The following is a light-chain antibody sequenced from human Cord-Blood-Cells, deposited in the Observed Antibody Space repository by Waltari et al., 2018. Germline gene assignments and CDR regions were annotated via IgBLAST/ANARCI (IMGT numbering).Light chain of an antibody. CDR1: QSVSSN. V-gene: IGKV3-15*01. Sequence: EIVMTQSPATLSVSPGERATLSCRASQSVSSNLAWYQQKPGQAPRLLIYGASTSVTGIPARFSGSGSGTEFTLTISSLQSEDFAVYYCQQYNNWWTFGQGTKVEIK. J-gene: IGKJ1*01. CDR2: GAS. CDR3: QQYNNWWT.